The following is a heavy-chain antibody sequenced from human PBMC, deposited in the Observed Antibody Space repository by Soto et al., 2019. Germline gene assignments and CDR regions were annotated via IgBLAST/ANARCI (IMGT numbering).Heavy chain of an antibody. CDR3: ARLSTSAGRRDLAC. J-gene: IGHJ4*02. V-gene: IGHV3-7*01. CDR2: MNQDGSES. CDR1: GFSLSSYW. Sequence: EVQLVESGGGLVQPGVSLRLSCAASGFSLSSYWMSWVRQAPGKGLEWVANMNQDGSESDYVGSVKGRFTFTRDNAKNSLYLQMNSLRAEDTAVYYWARLSTSAGRRDLACWGQGTLVTVSS.